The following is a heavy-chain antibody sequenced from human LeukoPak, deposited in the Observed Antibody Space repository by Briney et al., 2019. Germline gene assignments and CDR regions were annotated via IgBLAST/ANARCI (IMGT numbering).Heavy chain of an antibody. CDR2: IIPIFGTA. V-gene: IGHV1-69*01. D-gene: IGHD3-10*01. Sequence: SVKVSCKASGATFSSYAISWVRQAPGQGLEWMGGIIPIFGTANYAQKFQGRVTITADESTSTAYMELSSLKSEVTAVYYCARDVPYYGSGLDWFDPWGQGTLVTVSS. J-gene: IGHJ5*02. CDR3: ARDVPYYGSGLDWFDP. CDR1: GATFSSYA.